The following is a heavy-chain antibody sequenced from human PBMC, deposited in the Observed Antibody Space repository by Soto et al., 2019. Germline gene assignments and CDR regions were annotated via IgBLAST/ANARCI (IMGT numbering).Heavy chain of an antibody. CDR2: INARADST. J-gene: IGHJ4*02. CDR3: AKGCDTECYWIEY. D-gene: IGHD2-21*01. Sequence: EVQLLESGGGLVQPGGSLRLSCAASGFTFSNYAMSWVRQAPGKGLEWVSGINARADSTKYADSVKGRFTIFRDNSKNSLYLQMNSLRVEDTAMYYCAKGCDTECYWIEYWGQGTLVTVSS. V-gene: IGHV3-23*01. CDR1: GFTFSNYA.